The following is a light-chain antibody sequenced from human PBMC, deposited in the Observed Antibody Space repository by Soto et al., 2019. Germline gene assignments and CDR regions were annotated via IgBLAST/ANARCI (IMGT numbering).Light chain of an antibody. CDR3: QEYNNWPPST. CDR1: QSVSSS. Sequence: EIVMTQSPATLSVSPGERATLSCRDSQSVSSSLAWYQQKPGQAPRLLIYGASTRATGIPARFSGSGSGTDFTLTISSLQSEDFAVYYCQEYNNWPPSTFGQGTKLEIK. CDR2: GAS. J-gene: IGKJ2*01. V-gene: IGKV3D-15*01.